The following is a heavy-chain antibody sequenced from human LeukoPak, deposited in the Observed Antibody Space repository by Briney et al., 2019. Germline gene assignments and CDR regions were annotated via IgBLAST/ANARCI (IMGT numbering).Heavy chain of an antibody. CDR1: GFTFDDYA. V-gene: IGHV3-30*18. Sequence: GGSLRLSCAASGFTFDDYAMPWVRQAPGKGLEWVAIISYDGSNKYYADSVKGRFTISRDNSKNTLYLQMNSLRAEDTAVYYCAKDPQEADSGYVGDYYYYHGMDVWGQGTTVTVSS. CDR2: ISYDGSNK. D-gene: IGHD5-12*01. J-gene: IGHJ6*02. CDR3: AKDPQEADSGYVGDYYYYHGMDV.